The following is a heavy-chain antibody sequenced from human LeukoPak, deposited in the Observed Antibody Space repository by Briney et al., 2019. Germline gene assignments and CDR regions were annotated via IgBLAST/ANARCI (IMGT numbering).Heavy chain of an antibody. CDR3: ARGPISAYYYYYMDV. J-gene: IGHJ6*03. D-gene: IGHD3-3*02. CDR1: SRSISISSYY. V-gene: IGHV4-39*07. CDR2: IFDSGST. Sequence: SHTLSLTCTVYSRSISISSYYCGWIRQPPWKGLESFGSIFDSGSTYYKPSLKSRVTISVDTSKNKFSLQLNSVTPEDTAVYYCARGPISAYYYYYMDVWGKGTKVTVSS.